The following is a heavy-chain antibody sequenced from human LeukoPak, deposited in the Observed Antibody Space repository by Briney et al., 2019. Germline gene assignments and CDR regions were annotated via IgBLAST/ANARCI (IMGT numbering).Heavy chain of an antibody. CDR1: GYTFTSYY. V-gene: IGHV1-46*01. Sequence: ASVKVSCKASGYTFTSYYMEWVRQAPGQGREWMGIINPSGGSTTYAQKFQGRVTMTRDTSTSTVYMELSSLRAEDTAVYYCARETSSSWPVLYYYYYMDVWGKGTTVTVSS. CDR2: INPSGGST. D-gene: IGHD6-13*01. J-gene: IGHJ6*03. CDR3: ARETSSSWPVLYYYYYMDV.